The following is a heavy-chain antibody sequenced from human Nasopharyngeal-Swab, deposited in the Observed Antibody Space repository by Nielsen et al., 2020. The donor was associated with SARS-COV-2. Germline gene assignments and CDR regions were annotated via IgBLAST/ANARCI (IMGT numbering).Heavy chain of an antibody. J-gene: IGHJ4*02. V-gene: IGHV6-1*01. CDR2: AYYRSQWYI. CDR3: ARDPGYSGYSFFDY. Sequence: SETRSLTCAISGDSASTNRGAGNGIRQATSRGVEWLGRAYYRSQWYIDYAVSVESRIIINPDTSKNQFSLQLNSGTPEDTAVYYCARDPGYSGYSFFDYWGQGTLVTVSS. CDR1: GDSASTNRGA. D-gene: IGHD5-12*01.